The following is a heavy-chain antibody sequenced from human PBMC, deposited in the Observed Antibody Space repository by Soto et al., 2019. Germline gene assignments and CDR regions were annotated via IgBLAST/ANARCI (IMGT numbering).Heavy chain of an antibody. CDR1: GYTFTSYY. J-gene: IGHJ4*02. CDR2: INPSGGST. CDR3: ARVGSVGSMTTVSLAIDY. V-gene: IGHV1-46*03. Sequence: ASVKVSCKASGYTFTSYYMHWVRQAPGQGLEWMGIINPSGGSTSYAQKYQGRVTMTRDTSTSTVYMELSSLRSEDTVVYYCARVGSVGSMTTVSLAIDYWGQGTLVTVSS. D-gene: IGHD4-17*01.